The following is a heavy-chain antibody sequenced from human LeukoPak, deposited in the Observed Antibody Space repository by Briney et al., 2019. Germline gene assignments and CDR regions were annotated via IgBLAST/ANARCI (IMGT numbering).Heavy chain of an antibody. CDR3: ARVGDDSRYSSSSDY. Sequence: GASVKVSCKASGYTFTSYGISWVRQAPGQGLEWMGWISAYNGNTNYAQKLQGRVTMTTDTSTSTAYMELRSLRSDDTAVYYCARVGDDSRYSSSSDYWGQGTLVTVSS. V-gene: IGHV1-18*01. D-gene: IGHD6-6*01. CDR2: ISAYNGNT. J-gene: IGHJ4*02. CDR1: GYTFTSYG.